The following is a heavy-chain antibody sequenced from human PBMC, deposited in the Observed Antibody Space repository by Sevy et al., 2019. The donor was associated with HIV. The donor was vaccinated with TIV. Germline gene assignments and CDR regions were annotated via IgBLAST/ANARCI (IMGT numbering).Heavy chain of an antibody. D-gene: IGHD6-19*01. Sequence: GESLKISCAASGFTFSSYAMSWVRQAPGKGLEWVSAISGSGGSTYYADSVKGRLTISRDNSKNTLYLQMNSLRAEDTAVYYCAKDMGIAVAGSDYWGQGTLVTVSS. V-gene: IGHV3-23*01. CDR1: GFTFSSYA. CDR3: AKDMGIAVAGSDY. CDR2: ISGSGGST. J-gene: IGHJ4*02.